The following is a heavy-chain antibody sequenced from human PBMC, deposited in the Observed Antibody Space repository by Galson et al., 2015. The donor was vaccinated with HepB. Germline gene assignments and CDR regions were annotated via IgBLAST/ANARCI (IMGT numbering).Heavy chain of an antibody. V-gene: IGHV3-23*01. D-gene: IGHD3-16*01. Sequence: SLRLSCAASGFTFSIYAMSWGRQAPGKGLEWVSDISRSGVNTHYADSVKGRFTISRDDSENTLYLQMNNLRAEDTAVYFCAKETCDSRSDYHREGWCDPSGPAPLVPVSS. CDR3: AKETCDSRSDYHREGWCDP. J-gene: IGHJ5*02. CDR2: ISRSGVNT. CDR1: GFTFSIYA.